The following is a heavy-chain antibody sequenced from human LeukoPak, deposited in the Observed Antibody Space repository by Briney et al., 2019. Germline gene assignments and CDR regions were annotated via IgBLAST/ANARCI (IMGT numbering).Heavy chain of an antibody. CDR1: DYTFTSYG. CDR3: ARGWIEMPTVYFDY. V-gene: IGHV1-18*01. Sequence: ASVKVSCKASDYTFTSYGISWVRQAPGHGLEWMGWISTYNGDTRYTQKLQGRVTMTADTSTRTAYMELRSLRSGDTAVYYCARGWIEMPTVYFDYWGQGTLVSVFS. J-gene: IGHJ4*02. D-gene: IGHD5-24*01. CDR2: ISTYNGDT.